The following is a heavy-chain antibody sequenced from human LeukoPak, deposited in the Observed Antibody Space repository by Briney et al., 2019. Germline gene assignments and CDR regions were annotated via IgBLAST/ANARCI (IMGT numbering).Heavy chain of an antibody. D-gene: IGHD6-13*01. Sequence: PSETLSLTCAVSGGSISTDSNFFWGWIRQPPGKGLDWIGIVYYAGTTYYNPSLKSRVTIFVDTSKNVFSLRLSSVTAADTAVYYCARGIAAVGFDYWGQGTLVTVSS. V-gene: IGHV4-39*02. J-gene: IGHJ4*02. CDR3: ARGIAAVGFDY. CDR2: VYYAGTT. CDR1: GGSISTDSNFF.